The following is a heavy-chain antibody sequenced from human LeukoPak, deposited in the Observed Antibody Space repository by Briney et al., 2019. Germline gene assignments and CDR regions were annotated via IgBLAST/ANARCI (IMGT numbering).Heavy chain of an antibody. V-gene: IGHV4-59*08. CDR3: ARSSGYSSSWYNWFDP. D-gene: IGHD6-13*01. J-gene: IGHJ5*02. CDR2: IYYSRST. CDR1: GGSISSYY. Sequence: SSGTLSLTRTVSGGSISSYYWSWIRQPPGKGLEWIGYIYYSRSTNYNPSLKSRVTISVDTSKNQFSLKLSSVTAADTAVYYCARSSGYSSSWYNWFDPWGQGTLVTVSS.